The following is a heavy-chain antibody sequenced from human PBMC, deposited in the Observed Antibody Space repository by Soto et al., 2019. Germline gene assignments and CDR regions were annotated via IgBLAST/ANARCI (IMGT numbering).Heavy chain of an antibody. J-gene: IGHJ4*02. D-gene: IGHD3-22*01. CDR1: GGSISSGDYY. V-gene: IGHV4-30-4*08. Sequence: PSETLSLTCTVSGGSISSGDYYWSWIRQHPGKGLEWIGYIYYSGSTYYNPSLKSRVTISVDRSKNQFSLKLSSVTAADTAVYYCARSSYYYDSSWYYFDYWGQGTLVTVSS. CDR2: IYYSGST. CDR3: ARSSYYYDSSWYYFDY.